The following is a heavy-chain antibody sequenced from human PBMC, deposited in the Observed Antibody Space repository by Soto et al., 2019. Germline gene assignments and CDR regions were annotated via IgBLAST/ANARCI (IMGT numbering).Heavy chain of an antibody. CDR2: ISTSSRTT. CDR3: AGEGYYYYGMDV. J-gene: IGHJ6*02. CDR1: GFTFSSYS. Sequence: PVGSLRLSCAASGFTFSSYSMNWVRQAPGNGLEWLSYISTSSRTTYYADSVKGRFTISRDNDKNSLYLQMNSLRVEDTAVYYCAGEGYYYYGMDVWGQGITVTVSS. V-gene: IGHV3-48*01.